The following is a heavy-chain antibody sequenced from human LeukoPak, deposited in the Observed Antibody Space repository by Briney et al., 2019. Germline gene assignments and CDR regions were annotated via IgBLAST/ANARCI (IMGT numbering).Heavy chain of an antibody. J-gene: IGHJ6*02. CDR2: IYYSGGT. CDR3: ARHSLGVISNYFYFYAMDV. V-gene: IGHV4-59*08. Sequence: SETLSFTCTVSGGSISSHYWSWVRQPPGKGLEWIGYIYYSGGTNHNPSLESRVTISIDTSKKQFSLRLRSVTAADTAVYYCARHSLGVISNYFYFYAMDVWGQGTTVTVSS. D-gene: IGHD2-21*01. CDR1: GGSISSHY.